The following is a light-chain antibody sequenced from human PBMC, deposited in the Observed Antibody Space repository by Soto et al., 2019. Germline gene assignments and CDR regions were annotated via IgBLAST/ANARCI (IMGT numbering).Light chain of an antibody. J-gene: IGKJ1*01. CDR2: DAS. V-gene: IGKV3-11*01. Sequence: EIVLTQSPATLSLSPGERATLSCRASQSVSSYLVWYQQKPGQAPRLLIYDASNRATGIPARFSGSGSGTDFTLTISRLEPEYFAVYYYQQRTNWPWTFGQGTKVEIK. CDR1: QSVSSY. CDR3: QQRTNWPWT.